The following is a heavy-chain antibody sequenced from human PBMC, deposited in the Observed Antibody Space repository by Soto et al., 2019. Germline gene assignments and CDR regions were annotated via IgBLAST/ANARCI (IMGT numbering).Heavy chain of an antibody. D-gene: IGHD3-16*01. CDR2: FDPEDGET. CDR1: GYPVTELS. V-gene: IGHV1-24*01. CDR3: ANSNVGVDV. Sequence: ASVNVSFKFSGYPVTELSIHWVRQAPGKGLEWMGGFDPEDGETIYAQKFQGRVTMTEDTSTDTAYMELSSLRSEDTAVYYCANSNVGVDVWGQGTPVTVSS. J-gene: IGHJ6*02.